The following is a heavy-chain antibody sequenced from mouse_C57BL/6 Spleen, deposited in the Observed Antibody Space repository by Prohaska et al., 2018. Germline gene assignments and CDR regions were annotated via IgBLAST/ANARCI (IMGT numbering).Heavy chain of an antibody. J-gene: IGHJ2*01. CDR3: ARGVTAQATDYFDY. Sequence: QVQLQQPGAELVKPGASVKLSCKASGYTFTSYWMQWVKQRPGQGLEWIGEIDPSDSYTNYNQKFKGKATLTVDTSSSTAYMQLSSLTSEDSAVYYCARGVTAQATDYFDYWGQGTTLTVSS. CDR2: IDPSDSYT. D-gene: IGHD3-2*02. CDR1: GYTFTSYW. V-gene: IGHV1-50*01.